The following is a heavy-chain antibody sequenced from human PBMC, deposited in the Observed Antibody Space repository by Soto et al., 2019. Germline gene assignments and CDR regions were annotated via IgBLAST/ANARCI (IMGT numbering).Heavy chain of an antibody. D-gene: IGHD4-17*01. CDR1: GFTFSSYA. Sequence: LRLSCAASGFTFSSYAMTWVRQAPGKGLEWVSAIGSGGSTYYADSVKGRFTISRDNSRNTLYLQMNSLRADDTAVYYCAKDLGSPTVVTPELEFDYWGQGTLVTVSS. V-gene: IGHV3-23*01. CDR3: AKDLGSPTVVTPELEFDY. CDR2: IGSGGST. J-gene: IGHJ4*02.